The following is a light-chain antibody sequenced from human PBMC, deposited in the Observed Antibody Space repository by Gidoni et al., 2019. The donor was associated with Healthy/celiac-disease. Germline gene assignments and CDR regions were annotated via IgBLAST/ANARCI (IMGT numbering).Light chain of an antibody. V-gene: IGKV1-39*01. Sequence: DIQMTQSPSSLSASVGERVTITCRASQSISSYLNWYQQKPGKAPKLLIYAASSLQSGVPSRFSGSGSGTDFTLTISSLQPEEFATYYCQQSYSTPRTCGQGTKVEIK. CDR3: QQSYSTPRT. CDR1: QSISSY. J-gene: IGKJ1*01. CDR2: AAS.